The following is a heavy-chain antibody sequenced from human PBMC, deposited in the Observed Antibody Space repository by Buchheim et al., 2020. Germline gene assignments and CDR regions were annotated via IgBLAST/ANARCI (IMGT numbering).Heavy chain of an antibody. V-gene: IGHV3-30*02. CDR2: IRYDGSNK. CDR1: GFTFSSYG. Sequence: QVQLVESGGGVVQPGRSLRLSCAASGFTFSSYGMHWVRQAPGKGLEWVAFIRYDGSNKYYADSVKGRFTISRDNSKNTLYLQMNRLRAEDTAVYYCAKGGYCSGGSCPLHYYYGMDVWGQGTT. CDR3: AKGGYCSGGSCPLHYYYGMDV. J-gene: IGHJ6*02. D-gene: IGHD2-15*01.